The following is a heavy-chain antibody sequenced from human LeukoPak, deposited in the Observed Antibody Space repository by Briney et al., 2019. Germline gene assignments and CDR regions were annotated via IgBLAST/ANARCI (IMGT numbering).Heavy chain of an antibody. V-gene: IGHV4-31*03. D-gene: IGHD4-17*01. CDR2: IDNSGST. Sequence: PSETLSLTCTVYGASISTGGYYWSWIRQHPGKGLEWIGYIDNSGSTYYNPSLESRLTISVDTSRNQFSLNLRSVTAADTAVYYCASPTDYGDSWGQGTLVTVSS. CDR3: ASPTDYGDS. J-gene: IGHJ4*02. CDR1: GASISTGGYY.